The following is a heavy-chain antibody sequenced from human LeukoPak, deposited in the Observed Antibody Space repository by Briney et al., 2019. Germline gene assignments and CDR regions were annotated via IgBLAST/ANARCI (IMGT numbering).Heavy chain of an antibody. Sequence: GGSLRLSCAASGFTFSSYAMSWVRQAPGKGLEWVSTISGSGDSTYYADSVKGRFTFSRDNSKNTLYLQMNSLRAEDTAVYYCAKESPKITIGGSDFDYWGQGTLVTVSS. CDR1: GFTFSSYA. D-gene: IGHD3-3*01. V-gene: IGHV3-23*01. J-gene: IGHJ4*02. CDR2: ISGSGDST. CDR3: AKESPKITIGGSDFDY.